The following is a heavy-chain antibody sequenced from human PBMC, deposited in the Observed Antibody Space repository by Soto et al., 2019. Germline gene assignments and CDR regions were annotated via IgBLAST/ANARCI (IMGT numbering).Heavy chain of an antibody. D-gene: IGHD5-12*01. CDR2: IYPTDSDT. Sequence: GESLKISCXGSGYIFTTYWIGWVRQMPGKGLEWMGIIYPTDSDTRYSPSFQGQVTISADKSISTAYLQWSSLRASDTAVYYCARCGYSSHGMDVWGQGTTVTVS. CDR3: ARCGYSSHGMDV. J-gene: IGHJ6*02. CDR1: GYIFTTYW. V-gene: IGHV5-51*01.